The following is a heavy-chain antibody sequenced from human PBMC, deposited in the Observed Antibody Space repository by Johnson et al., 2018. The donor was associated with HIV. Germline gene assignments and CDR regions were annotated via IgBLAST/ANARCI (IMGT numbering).Heavy chain of an antibody. CDR2: ISYAGANK. CDR1: GFTFSRHA. J-gene: IGHJ3*01. V-gene: IGHV3-30-3*01. Sequence: QVQLVESGGGVVQPGRSLRLSCAASGFTFSRHALHWVRRAPGRGLEWVALISYAGANKYYADSVKGRFTISRDNSKNTLYLQINSLRAEDTAVDYCARDWADRAAAVTGAVDVWGQGTRVTVSS. D-gene: IGHD6-25*01. CDR3: ARDWADRAAAVTGAVDV.